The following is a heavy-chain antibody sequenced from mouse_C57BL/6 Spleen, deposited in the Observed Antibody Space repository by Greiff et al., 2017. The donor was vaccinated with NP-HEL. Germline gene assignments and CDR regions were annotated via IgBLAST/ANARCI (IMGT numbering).Heavy chain of an antibody. CDR2: IYPGSGNT. J-gene: IGHJ2*01. CDR3: ARELGGYYFDY. V-gene: IGHV1-76*01. CDR1: GYTFTDYY. Sequence: VQLQQSGAELVRPGASVKLSCKASGYTFTDYYINWVKQRPGQGLEWIARIYPGSGNTYYNEKFKGKATLTAEKSSSTAYMQLSSLTSEDSAVYFCARELGGYYFDYWGQGTTLTVSS. D-gene: IGHD4-1*01.